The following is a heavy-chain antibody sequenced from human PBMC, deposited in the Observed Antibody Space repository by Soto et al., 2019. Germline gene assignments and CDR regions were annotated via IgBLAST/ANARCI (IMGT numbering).Heavy chain of an antibody. Sequence: QVQLQQWGAGLLKPSETLSLTCAVYGGSFSGYYWSWIRQPPGKGLEWIGEINHSGSTNYSPSLKSRVTISVDTSNYHFSLKLSSVTAADTAVYYCARGRITMVRGGEMDYWGQGTLVTVSS. CDR3: ARGRITMVRGGEMDY. D-gene: IGHD3-10*01. V-gene: IGHV4-34*01. J-gene: IGHJ4*02. CDR1: GGSFSGYY. CDR2: INHSGST.